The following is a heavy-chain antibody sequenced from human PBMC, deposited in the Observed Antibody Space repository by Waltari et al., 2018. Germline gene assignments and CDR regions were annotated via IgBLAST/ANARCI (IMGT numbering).Heavy chain of an antibody. CDR3: ARRKQWLVSGADY. D-gene: IGHD6-19*01. V-gene: IGHV4-34*01. CDR2: INHSGST. J-gene: IGHJ4*02. CDR1: GGSFSGYY. Sequence: QVQLQQWGAGLLKPSETLSLTCAVYGGSFSGYYWSWIRQPPGKGLEWIGEINHSGSTNYNPSLKSRVTISVDTSKNQCSLKLSSVTAADTAVYYCARRKQWLVSGADYWGQGTLVTVSS.